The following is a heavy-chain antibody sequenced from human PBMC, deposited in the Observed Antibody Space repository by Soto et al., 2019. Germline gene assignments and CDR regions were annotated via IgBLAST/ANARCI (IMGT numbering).Heavy chain of an antibody. CDR2: IIPIFGTA. CDR1: GGTFSSYA. D-gene: IGHD6-6*01. J-gene: IGHJ6*02. Sequence: QVQLVQSGAEVKKPGSSVKVSCKASGGTFSSYAISWVRQAPGQGLEWMGGIIPIFGTANYAQKFQGRVTITADESTSTAYMELSSLRSEDTDVYYCARDRWAARFYYYYGMDVWGQGTTVTVSS. V-gene: IGHV1-69*01. CDR3: ARDRWAARFYYYYGMDV.